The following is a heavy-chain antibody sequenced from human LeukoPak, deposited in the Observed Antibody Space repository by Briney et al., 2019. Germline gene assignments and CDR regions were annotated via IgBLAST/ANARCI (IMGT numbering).Heavy chain of an antibody. V-gene: IGHV4-59*01. D-gene: IGHD6-19*01. CDR1: GGSISSYY. Sequence: SETLSLTCTVSGGSISSYYWSWIRQPPGKGLEWIGYIYYSGSTNYNPSLKSRVTISVDTSKNQFSLKLSSVTAADTAVYYCARAGYSSGWYERDWFDPWGQGTLVTVSS. CDR3: ARAGYSSGWYERDWFDP. CDR2: IYYSGST. J-gene: IGHJ5*02.